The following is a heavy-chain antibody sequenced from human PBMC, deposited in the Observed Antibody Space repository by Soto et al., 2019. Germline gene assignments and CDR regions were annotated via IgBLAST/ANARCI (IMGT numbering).Heavy chain of an antibody. V-gene: IGHV4-39*01. CDR3: ASEYCSGGSCYPEYFQH. D-gene: IGHD2-15*01. Sequence: SETLSLTCTVSGGSISSSSYYWGWIRQPPGKGLEWIGSIYYSGSTYYNPSLKSRVTISVDTSKNQFSLKLSSVTAADTAVYYCASEYCSGGSCYPEYFQHWGQGTLVTVSS. CDR2: IYYSGST. CDR1: GGSISSSSYY. J-gene: IGHJ1*01.